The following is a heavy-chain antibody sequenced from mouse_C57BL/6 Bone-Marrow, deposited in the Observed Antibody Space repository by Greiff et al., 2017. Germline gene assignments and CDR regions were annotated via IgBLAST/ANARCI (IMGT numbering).Heavy chain of an antibody. CDR1: GYTFTSYW. D-gene: IGHD2-5*01. Sequence: QVHVKQPGAELVKPGASVKLSCKASGYTFTSYWMHWVKQRPGRGLEWIGRIDPNSGGTKYNEKFKSKATLTVDKPSSTAYMQLSSLTSEYSAVYYCARGSNFKYYAMDYWGQGTSVTVSS. V-gene: IGHV1-72*01. J-gene: IGHJ4*01. CDR2: IDPNSGGT. CDR3: ARGSNFKYYAMDY.